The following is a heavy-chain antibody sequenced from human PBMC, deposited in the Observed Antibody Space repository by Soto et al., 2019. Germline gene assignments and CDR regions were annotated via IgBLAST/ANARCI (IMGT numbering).Heavy chain of an antibody. J-gene: IGHJ6*02. D-gene: IGHD2-21*02. CDR2: MFNTGST. CDR3: ARDLWGYCGADCYPLDV. CDR1: GGSISSYY. V-gene: IGHV4-59*01. Sequence: SETLSLTCTVSGGSISSYYWSWIRQPPGKGLDLIGYMFNTGSTFYNPSLKSRVTISVDTSKNQFSLKLNSVTAADTAVFYCARDLWGYCGADCYPLDVWGQGTTVTVSS.